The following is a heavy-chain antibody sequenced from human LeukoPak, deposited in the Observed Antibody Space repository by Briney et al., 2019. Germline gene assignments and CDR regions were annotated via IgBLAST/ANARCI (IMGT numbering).Heavy chain of an antibody. J-gene: IGHJ4*02. CDR2: ISSSGSTI. Sequence: GGSLRLSCAASGFNFSSYEMNWVRQAPGKGLEWVSYISSSGSTIYYADSVKGRFTISRDNAKNSLYLQMNSLRAEDTAVYYCARELGYYYDSRFDYWGQGTLVTVSS. V-gene: IGHV3-48*03. CDR1: GFNFSSYE. D-gene: IGHD3-22*01. CDR3: ARELGYYYDSRFDY.